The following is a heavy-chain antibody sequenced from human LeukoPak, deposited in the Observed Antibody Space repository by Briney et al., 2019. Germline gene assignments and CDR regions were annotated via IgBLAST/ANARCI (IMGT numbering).Heavy chain of an antibody. D-gene: IGHD3-3*02. CDR2: ISAYNGNT. CDR3: ARGKAPPFFVLPDYYMDV. Sequence: ASVKVSCKASGYTFTSYGISWVRQAPGQGLEWMGWISAYNGNTNYAQELQGRVTMTTDTSTSTAYMELRSLRSDDTAVYYCARGKAPPFFVLPDYYMDVWGKGTTVTVSS. V-gene: IGHV1-18*01. CDR1: GYTFTSYG. J-gene: IGHJ6*03.